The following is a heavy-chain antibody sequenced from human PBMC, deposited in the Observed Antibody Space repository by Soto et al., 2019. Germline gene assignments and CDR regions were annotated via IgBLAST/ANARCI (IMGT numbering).Heavy chain of an antibody. D-gene: IGHD5-18*01. CDR1: GYTFTHYY. J-gene: IGHJ4*02. Sequence: ASVKVSCKASGYTFTHYYIHWVRQAPGQGLEWMGIINPNGGITTYAQKFRAGFSMTRDTSTSTVYLELSSLRSEDSAVHYCATSVNSAMAFDYWGQGTLVTVSS. CDR3: ATSVNSAMAFDY. CDR2: INPNGGIT. V-gene: IGHV1-46*01.